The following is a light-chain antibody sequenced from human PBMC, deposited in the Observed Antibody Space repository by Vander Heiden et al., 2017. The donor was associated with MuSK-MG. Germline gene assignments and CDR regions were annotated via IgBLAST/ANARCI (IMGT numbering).Light chain of an antibody. CDR3: SSYTSSSTVV. CDR1: SSDVGGYND. V-gene: IGLV2-14*01. Sequence: SALTQPASVSGSPGQSITISCPGTSSDVGGYNDGDWYQHHPGKAHKLMIYEVSNRPSGVSNRFSGSKSGNTASLTISGLKAEDEADYYCSSYTSSSTVVFGGGTKLTVL. J-gene: IGLJ2*01. CDR2: EVS.